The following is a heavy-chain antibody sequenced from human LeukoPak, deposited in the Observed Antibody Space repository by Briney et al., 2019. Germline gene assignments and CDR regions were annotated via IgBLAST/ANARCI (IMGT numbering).Heavy chain of an antibody. J-gene: IGHJ6*03. CDR1: GFTFSSYS. Sequence: GGSLRLSCAASGFTFSSYSMSWVRQAPGKGLEWVCTIFYADSVKGRFTISRDNAKNSLYLQMNSLRAEDTAVYYCARRFGAARDDYMDVWGKGTTVTVSS. D-gene: IGHD3-16*01. CDR2: TI. CDR3: ARRFGAARDDYMDV. V-gene: IGHV3-48*01.